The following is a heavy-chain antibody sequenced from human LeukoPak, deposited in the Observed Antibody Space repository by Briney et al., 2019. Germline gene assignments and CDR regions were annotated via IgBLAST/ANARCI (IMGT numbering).Heavy chain of an antibody. Sequence: PGRPLRLSCAASGFTFSSYDMHWVRQAPGKGLEWVAVISYDGSNKYYADSVKGRFTITRDNSKNTLYLQKNSLRAEDTAVVYCAGRGVRGVIRSDYWGQGTLVTVSS. J-gene: IGHJ4*02. CDR1: GFTFSSYD. CDR3: AGRGVRGVIRSDY. CDR2: ISYDGSNK. D-gene: IGHD3-10*01. V-gene: IGHV3-30*04.